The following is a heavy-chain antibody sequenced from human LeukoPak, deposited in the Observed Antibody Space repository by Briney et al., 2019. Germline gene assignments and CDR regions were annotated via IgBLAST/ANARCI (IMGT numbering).Heavy chain of an antibody. J-gene: IGHJ2*01. CDR3: ARDPHPYGGNSVLGL. D-gene: IGHD4-23*01. CDR2: INAGNGNT. V-gene: IGHV1-3*03. Sequence: ASVKVSCKASGCTFTSYAMHWVRQAPGQRLEWMGWINAGNGNTKYSQEFQGRVTITRDTSASTAYMELSSLRSEDMAVYYCARDPHPYGGNSVLGLWGRGTLVTVSS. CDR1: GCTFTSYA.